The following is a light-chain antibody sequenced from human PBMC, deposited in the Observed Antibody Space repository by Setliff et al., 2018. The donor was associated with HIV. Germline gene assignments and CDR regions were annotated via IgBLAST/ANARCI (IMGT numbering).Light chain of an antibody. CDR3: TSYTINSTPV. Sequence: VLTQPASVSGSPGQSITVSCTGTSSDVGAYNYVPWYQQHPGKAPKLMIHEVSNRPSGVSNRFSGSKSGNTASLTISGLQAEDESGYYCTSYTINSTPVFGTGSKVIGL. V-gene: IGLV2-14*01. CDR2: EVS. CDR1: SSDVGAYNY. J-gene: IGLJ1*01.